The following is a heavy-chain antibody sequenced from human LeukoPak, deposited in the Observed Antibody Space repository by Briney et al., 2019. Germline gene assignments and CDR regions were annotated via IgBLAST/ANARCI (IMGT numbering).Heavy chain of an antibody. CDR3: TTLAYDFWSGLYDY. CDR1: GFTFSDHY. V-gene: IGHV3-15*07. D-gene: IGHD3-3*01. CDR2: IKSKTDGGTT. J-gene: IGHJ4*02. Sequence: PGGSLRLSCAASGFTFSDHYMDWVRQAPGKGLEWVGRIKSKTDGGTTDYAAPVKGRFTISRDDSKNTLYLQMNSLKTEDTAVYYCTTLAYDFWSGLYDYWGQGTLVTVSS.